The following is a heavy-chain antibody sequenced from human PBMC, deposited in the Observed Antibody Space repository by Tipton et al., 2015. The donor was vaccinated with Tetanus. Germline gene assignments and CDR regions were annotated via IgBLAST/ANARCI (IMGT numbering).Heavy chain of an antibody. CDR3: ARVFTRGYTYGTTFDY. J-gene: IGHJ4*02. D-gene: IGHD5-18*01. CDR2: IYYSGTT. Sequence: TLSLTCTVSGGSISSGDYYWSWIRQPPGKGLEWIGYIYYSGTTYYNPSLKSRVTISVDMSNNQFSLKVTSVTAADTAVYYCARVFTRGYTYGTTFDYWGQGTLVTVSS. CDR1: GGSISSGDYY. V-gene: IGHV4-30-4*01.